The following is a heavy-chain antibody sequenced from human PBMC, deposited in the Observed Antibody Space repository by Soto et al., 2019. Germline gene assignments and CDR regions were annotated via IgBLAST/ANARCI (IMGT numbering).Heavy chain of an antibody. J-gene: IGHJ4*02. CDR3: ARRHGGWYGY. CDR2: INHSGST. CDR1: GGSFSGYY. Sequence: QVQLQQWGAGLLKPSETLSLTCAVYGGSFSGYYWSWIRQPPGKGLEWIGEINHSGSTNYNPSLKSRVPISVGTAKNQFALNLSFVTAADTAVYYCARRHGGWYGYWGQGTLVTVSS. D-gene: IGHD6-19*01. V-gene: IGHV4-34*01.